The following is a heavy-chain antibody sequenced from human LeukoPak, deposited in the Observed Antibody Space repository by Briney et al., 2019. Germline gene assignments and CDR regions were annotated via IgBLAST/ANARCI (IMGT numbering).Heavy chain of an antibody. D-gene: IGHD3-22*01. CDR3: AKDQSSGYYKTFDY. CDR1: GFTFSSYA. Sequence: GGSLRLSCAASGFTFSSYAMHWVRQAPGKGLEYVSAISSNGGSTYYANSVKGRFTISRDNSKNTLYLQMNSLRAEDTAVYYCAKDQSSGYYKTFDYWGQGTLVTVSS. CDR2: ISSNGGST. V-gene: IGHV3-64*01. J-gene: IGHJ4*02.